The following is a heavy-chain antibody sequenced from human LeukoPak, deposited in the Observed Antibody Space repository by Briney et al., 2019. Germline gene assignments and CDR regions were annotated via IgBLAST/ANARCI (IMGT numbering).Heavy chain of an antibody. D-gene: IGHD5-12*01. Sequence: GESLKISCKGSGYSFNTYWLAWVRHMPGKGLEGMGINYPGDSETTYSPSFQGRLAISADKSISTAFLHWSSLRASDTAIYYCAKLTRRGYERFDFWGHGTQVTVSS. CDR2: NYPGDSET. CDR1: GYSFNTYW. J-gene: IGHJ4*01. CDR3: AKLTRRGYERFDF. V-gene: IGHV5-51*01.